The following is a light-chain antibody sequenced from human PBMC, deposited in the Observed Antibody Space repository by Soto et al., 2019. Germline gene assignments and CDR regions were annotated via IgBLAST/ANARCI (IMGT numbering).Light chain of an antibody. CDR2: QAS. Sequence: SPATRSSFPCDGVTLVCRASQYINTRLAACQHRHGHAPRRLIYQASISAAGITARCCASGSGRAFTLTISDVQDEEFVPYYCRQRQSCPPPFGQGTKVDI. J-gene: IGKJ1*01. CDR3: RQRQSCPPP. V-gene: IGKV3-11*02. CDR1: QYINTR.